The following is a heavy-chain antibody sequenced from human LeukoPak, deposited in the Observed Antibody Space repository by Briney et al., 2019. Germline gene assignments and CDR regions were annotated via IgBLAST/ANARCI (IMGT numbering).Heavy chain of an antibody. D-gene: IGHD1-26*01. CDR2: IYYSGST. Sequence: PSETLSLTCTVSGGSISSHYWSWIRQPPGKGLEWIGYIYYSGSTNYNPSLKSRVTIPVDTSKNQFSLKLSSVTAADTAVYYCARGSGSYIDYWGQGTLVTVSS. J-gene: IGHJ4*02. CDR3: ARGSGSYIDY. CDR1: GGSISSHY. V-gene: IGHV4-59*11.